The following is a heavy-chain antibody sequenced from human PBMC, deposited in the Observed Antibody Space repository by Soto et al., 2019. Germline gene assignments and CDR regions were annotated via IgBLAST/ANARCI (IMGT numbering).Heavy chain of an antibody. D-gene: IGHD7-27*01. CDR1: GASIRSSTFY. V-gene: IGHV4-39*01. CDR3: ARRWGYSFDY. Sequence: SETLSLTCTVSGASIRSSTFYWGWIRQPPGKGLESIANIYYDGSTYYNPSLKSRVTISVDTSKNQFSLKLSSVTAADTAVYYCARRWGYSFDYWGQGTLVTVSS. CDR2: IYYDGST. J-gene: IGHJ4*02.